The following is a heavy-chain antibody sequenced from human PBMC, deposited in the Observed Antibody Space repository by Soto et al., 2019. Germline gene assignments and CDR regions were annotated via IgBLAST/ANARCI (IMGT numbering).Heavy chain of an antibody. CDR3: VSTGIAAAGTFDY. D-gene: IGHD6-13*01. V-gene: IGHV3-30-3*01. J-gene: IGHJ4*02. CDR2: ISYDGSNK. Sequence: QVQLVEYGGGVVQPGRSLRLSCAASGFTFSSYAMHWVRQAPGKGLEWVAVISYDGSNKYYADSVKGRFTISRDNSKNTLYLQMNSLRAEDTAVYYCVSTGIAAAGTFDYWGQGTLVTVSS. CDR1: GFTFSSYA.